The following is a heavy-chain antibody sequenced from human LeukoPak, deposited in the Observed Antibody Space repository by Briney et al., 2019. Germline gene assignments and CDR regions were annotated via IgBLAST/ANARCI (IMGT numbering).Heavy chain of an antibody. CDR3: ARDGPTDDAFDI. V-gene: IGHV3-7*01. Sequence: GGSLRLSCAASGFSFTTYWMSWVRQAPGKGLEWVANIKQDGTEKYYVDSVKGRFTISRDNAKNSLYLQMNSLRAEDTAVYYCARDGPTDDAFDIWGQGTMVTVSS. CDR1: GFSFTTYW. J-gene: IGHJ3*02. D-gene: IGHD1-14*01. CDR2: IKQDGTEK.